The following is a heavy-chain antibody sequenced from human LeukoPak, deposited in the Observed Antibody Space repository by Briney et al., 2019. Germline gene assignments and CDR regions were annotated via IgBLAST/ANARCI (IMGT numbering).Heavy chain of an antibody. V-gene: IGHV3-73*01. J-gene: IGHJ6*04. CDR1: GFTFSGSA. CDR2: IRSKANSYAT. Sequence: PGGSLRLSCAASGFTFSGSAMHWVRQASGKGLEWVGRIRSKANSYATAYAASVKGRFTISRDDSKNTAYPQMNSLKTEDTAVYYCTRPAVGAVAGRDVWGKGTTVTVSS. D-gene: IGHD6-19*01. CDR3: TRPAVGAVAGRDV.